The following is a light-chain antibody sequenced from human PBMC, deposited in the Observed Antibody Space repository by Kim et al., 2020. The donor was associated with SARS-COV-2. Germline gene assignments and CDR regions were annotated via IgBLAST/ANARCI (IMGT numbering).Light chain of an antibody. Sequence: SLGERATLSCRASQSVSDNLAWDQQTPGQAPRLLIYGASTRATGIPARFSGSGSGTEFTLTISSLQSEDSAVYYCQQYDDWPPWTFGQGTKVDIK. CDR1: QSVSDN. V-gene: IGKV3-15*01. CDR3: QQYDDWPPWT. J-gene: IGKJ1*01. CDR2: GAS.